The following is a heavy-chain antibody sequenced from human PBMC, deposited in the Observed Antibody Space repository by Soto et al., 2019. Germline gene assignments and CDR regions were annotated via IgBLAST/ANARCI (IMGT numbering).Heavy chain of an antibody. J-gene: IGHJ6*02. Sequence: GESLKISCKGSGYSFTSYWIGWVRQMPGKGLEWMGIIYPGDSDTRYSPSFQGQVTISADKSISTAYLQWSSLKASDTAMYYCARHNWGYYYYYGMDVWGQGTTVTVSS. D-gene: IGHD7-27*01. V-gene: IGHV5-51*01. CDR3: ARHNWGYYYYYGMDV. CDR1: GYSFTSYW. CDR2: IYPGDSDT.